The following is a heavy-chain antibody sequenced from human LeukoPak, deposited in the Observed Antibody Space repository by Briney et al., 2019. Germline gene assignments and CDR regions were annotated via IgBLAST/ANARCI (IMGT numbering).Heavy chain of an antibody. Sequence: GESLKISCKGSGYSFTSYWIGWVRQMPGKGLEWMGIIYPDDSDTRYSPSLQGQVTISADKSISTAYLQWNSLKASDTAMYYCARGHHVVVATATWASDAFDLWGQGTMVTVSS. CDR2: IYPDDSDT. J-gene: IGHJ3*01. D-gene: IGHD2-21*02. V-gene: IGHV5-51*01. CDR3: ARGHHVVVATATWASDAFDL. CDR1: GYSFTSYW.